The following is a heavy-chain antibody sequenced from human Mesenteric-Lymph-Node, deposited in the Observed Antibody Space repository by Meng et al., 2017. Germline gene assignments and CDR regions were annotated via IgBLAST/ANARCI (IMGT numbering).Heavy chain of an antibody. CDR2: INPNSGGT. D-gene: IGHD6-13*01. CDR3: ARCRIAAAGTPYFDY. Sequence: ASVKVSCKASGYTFTGYYMHWVRQAPGQGLEWMGWINPNSGGTNYAQKFQGRVTMTRDTSISTAYMELSRLRSDDTAVYYCARCRIAAAGTPYFDYWGQGTLVTVSS. J-gene: IGHJ4*02. V-gene: IGHV1-2*02. CDR1: GYTFTGYY.